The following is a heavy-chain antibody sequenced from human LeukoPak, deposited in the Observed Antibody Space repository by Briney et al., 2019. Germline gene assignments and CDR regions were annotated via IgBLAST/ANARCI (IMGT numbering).Heavy chain of an antibody. CDR3: ARDAYSGSYYDY. J-gene: IGHJ4*02. D-gene: IGHD1-26*01. CDR2: FYTSGNT. Sequence: SETLSLTCSVSGTSITPYSWSWIRQPPGRGLEWIGYFYTSGNTHQNPSLKSRVTMSIDASKNQFSLRLSSMTAADTAVYYCARDAYSGSYYDYWGQGPLVTVSS. V-gene: IGHV4-4*09. CDR1: GTSITPYS.